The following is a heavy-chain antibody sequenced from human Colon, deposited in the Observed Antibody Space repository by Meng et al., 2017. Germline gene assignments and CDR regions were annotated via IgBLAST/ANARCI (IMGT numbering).Heavy chain of an antibody. Sequence: HLQLQASGSRLVNPSQTLSLTCAVSGDSVTTTLSSWSWIRQSPGKGLELIGNIYDNGYTYYSPSLRSRVTISVDRSNNQFSLNLNSVPAADTAVYFCARGYRGSTYFAYWGQGILVTVSS. CDR3: ARGYRGSTYFAY. J-gene: IGHJ4*02. D-gene: IGHD3-16*01. CDR2: IYDNGYT. V-gene: IGHV4-30-2*06. CDR1: GDSVTTTLSS.